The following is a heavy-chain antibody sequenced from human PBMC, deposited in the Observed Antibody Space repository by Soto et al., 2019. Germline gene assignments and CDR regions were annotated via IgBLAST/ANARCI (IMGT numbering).Heavy chain of an antibody. V-gene: IGHV4-30-2*01. D-gene: IGHD2-15*01. Sequence: LSLTCDVTGGSISSATYSGSWIRQPPGKGLEWVGYIHHSGNTYFNPSLKSRVTISVDRSKNQLSLKLTSVTAADTAVYYCARTMLLGWFDPWGQGTLVTVS. J-gene: IGHJ5*02. CDR2: IHHSGNT. CDR3: ARTMLLGWFDP. CDR1: GGSISSATYS.